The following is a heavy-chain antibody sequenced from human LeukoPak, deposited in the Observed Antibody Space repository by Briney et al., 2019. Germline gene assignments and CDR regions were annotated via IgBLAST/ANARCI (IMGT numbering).Heavy chain of an antibody. CDR1: GFTFSSYG. V-gene: IGHV3-30*02. J-gene: IGHJ3*02. CDR2: IRYDGSNK. Sequence: PGGSLRLSCAASGFTFSSYGMHWVRQAPGKGLEWVAFIRYDGSNKYYADSVKGRFTISRDNSKNTLYLQMNSLRAEDTAVYYCARDQITYSYGTGGDAFDIWGQGTMVTVSS. CDR3: ARDQITYSYGTGGDAFDI. D-gene: IGHD5-18*01.